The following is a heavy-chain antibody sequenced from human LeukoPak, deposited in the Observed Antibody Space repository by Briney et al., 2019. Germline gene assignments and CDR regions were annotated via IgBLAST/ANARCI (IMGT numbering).Heavy chain of an antibody. V-gene: IGHV3-64*01. J-gene: IGHJ4*02. CDR1: GFTFSNAW. D-gene: IGHD4-23*01. CDR2: ISSNGDNT. CDR3: ARERPDYGGNVDY. Sequence: GGSLRLSCAASGFTFSNAWMSWVRQAPGKGLEYVSAISSNGDNTYYANSVKGRFTVSRDNSKNTVYLQMGSLRPDDMAVYYCARERPDYGGNVDYWGRGTLVTVSS.